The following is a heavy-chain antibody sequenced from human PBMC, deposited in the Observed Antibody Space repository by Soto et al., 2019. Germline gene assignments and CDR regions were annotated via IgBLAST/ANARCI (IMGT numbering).Heavy chain of an antibody. D-gene: IGHD5-12*01. CDR3: ARDRHDSVHRPGVGMVATSLVFDY. V-gene: IGHV4-30-2*01. CDR2: IYHSGST. J-gene: IGHJ4*02. Sequence: PSETLSLTCAVSGGSISSGGYSWSWIRQPPGKGLEWIGYIYHSGSTYYNPSLKSRVTISVDRSKNQFSLKLSSVTAADTAVYYCARDRHDSVHRPGVGMVATSLVFDYWGQGTLVTVSS. CDR1: GGSISSGGYS.